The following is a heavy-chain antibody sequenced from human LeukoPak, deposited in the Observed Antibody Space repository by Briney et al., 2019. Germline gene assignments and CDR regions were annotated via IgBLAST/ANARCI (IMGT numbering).Heavy chain of an antibody. D-gene: IGHD6-19*01. Sequence: PGGTLRLSCSVAGFTFSSLWMHWLRQAQGKGLVWVSPIHDDGSDAIYADSVKSRFTISRDNAKNTLYLQMNCLRAEDTAVYYCIRSNGWSDYWGQGTLVTVSS. CDR3: IRSNGWSDY. J-gene: IGHJ4*02. CDR2: IHDDGSDA. V-gene: IGHV3-74*01. CDR1: GFTFSSLW.